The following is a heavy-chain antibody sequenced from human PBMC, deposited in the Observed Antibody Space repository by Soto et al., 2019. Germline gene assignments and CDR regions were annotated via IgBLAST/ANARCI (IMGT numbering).Heavy chain of an antibody. CDR2: IYHSGST. CDR3: ARRTYFDY. D-gene: IGHD1-7*01. J-gene: IGHJ4*02. Sequence: SETLSLTCAVSGGSIIIGGCSWSWIRQPPGKGLEWIGYIYHSGSTYYNPSLKSRVTISVDRSKNQFSLKLSSVTAADTAVYYCARRTYFDYWGQGTLVTVSS. V-gene: IGHV4-30-2*01. CDR1: GGSIIIGGCS.